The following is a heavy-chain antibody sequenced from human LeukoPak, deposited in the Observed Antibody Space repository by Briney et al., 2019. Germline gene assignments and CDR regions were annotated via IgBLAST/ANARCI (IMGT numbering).Heavy chain of an antibody. D-gene: IGHD2/OR15-2a*01. V-gene: IGHV4-59*12. J-gene: IGHJ4*02. Sequence: PSETLSLTCTVSGGSISNKYWSWIRQPPGKGLEWIGYIYYSGSTNYNPSLKSPVTILVDTSKSQSSLKLSSVTAADTAVYYCAKDGTSYYYIYYWGKGTLVTVSS. CDR3: AKDGTSYYYIYY. CDR2: IYYSGST. CDR1: GGSISNKY.